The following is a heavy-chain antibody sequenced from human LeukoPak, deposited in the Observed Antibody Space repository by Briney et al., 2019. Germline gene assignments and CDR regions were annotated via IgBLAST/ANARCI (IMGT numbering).Heavy chain of an antibody. Sequence: GGSLRLSCAASGFTFDDYAMHWVRQAPGKGLEWVSGISWNSGSTGYADSVKGRFTISRDNAKNSLYLQMNSLRAEDTALYYCAKDIMGYSGYGFDYWGQGTLVTVSS. J-gene: IGHJ4*02. D-gene: IGHD5-12*01. CDR2: ISWNSGST. CDR1: GFTFDDYA. V-gene: IGHV3-9*01. CDR3: AKDIMGYSGYGFDY.